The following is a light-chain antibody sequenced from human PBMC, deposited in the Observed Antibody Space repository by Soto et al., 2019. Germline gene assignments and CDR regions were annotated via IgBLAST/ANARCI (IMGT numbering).Light chain of an antibody. CDR1: QDISNY. Sequence: DIQMTQSPSSLSASVGDRVTITCQASQDISNYLNWYQQKPWKAPKLLIYDASNLETGVPSRFSGSGSGTAFTFTISSLQHEDLATYYCKQYDNLPPWPFGQGTTVAIK. V-gene: IGKV1-33*01. CDR2: DAS. J-gene: IGKJ1*01. CDR3: KQYDNLPPWP.